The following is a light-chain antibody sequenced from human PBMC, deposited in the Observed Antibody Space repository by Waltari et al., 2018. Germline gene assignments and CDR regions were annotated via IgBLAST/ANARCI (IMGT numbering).Light chain of an antibody. J-gene: IGLJ2*01. CDR1: NSDASLYYR. V-gene: IGLV2-18*02. Sequence: QSALTQPHSVSGSPGQSVPISCTGTNSDASLYYRFSWYQQFPGTAPKLIIYEVINRPSGVPDRFSGSKSGNTASLTISGLQPEDDADYYCCSYTPGNNVIFGGGTKVTVL. CDR2: EVI. CDR3: CSYTPGNNVI.